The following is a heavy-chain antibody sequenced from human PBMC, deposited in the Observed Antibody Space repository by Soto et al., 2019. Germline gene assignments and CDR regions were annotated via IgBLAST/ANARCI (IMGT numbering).Heavy chain of an antibody. CDR2: INAGNGNT. CDR1: GYTFTNYA. CDR3: ARGGSLYWYFDL. V-gene: IGHV1-3*01. D-gene: IGHD3-16*01. J-gene: IGHJ2*01. Sequence: QVQLVQSGAEVKKPGASVKVSCKASGYTFTNYAMHWVRQAPGQRLEWMGWINAGNGNTKNSQKFQGRVTITRDTSASTAYMELRSLRSEDTAVYYCARGGSLYWYFDLWGRGTLVTVSS.